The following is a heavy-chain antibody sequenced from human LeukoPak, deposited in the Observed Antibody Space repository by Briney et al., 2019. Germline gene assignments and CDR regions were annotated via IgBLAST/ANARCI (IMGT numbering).Heavy chain of an antibody. Sequence: SETLSLTCTVSGGSISSGNYYWSWIRQPAGKGLEWIGRIYTSGSTNYNPSLKSRVTISVDTSKNQFSLKLSSVTAADTAVYYCARDGGSSWYDPYYYYYMDVWGKGTTVTVSS. CDR2: IYTSGST. D-gene: IGHD6-13*01. V-gene: IGHV4-61*02. CDR1: GGSISSGNYY. J-gene: IGHJ6*03. CDR3: ARDGGSSWYDPYYYYYMDV.